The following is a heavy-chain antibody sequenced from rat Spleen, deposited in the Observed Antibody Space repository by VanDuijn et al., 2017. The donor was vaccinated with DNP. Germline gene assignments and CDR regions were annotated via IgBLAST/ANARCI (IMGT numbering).Heavy chain of an antibody. J-gene: IGHJ3*01. CDR2: MWYDGDT. D-gene: IGHD1-2*01. CDR3: TSDSLNSSYISNWFAY. CDR1: GFSLTTYS. Sequence: QVQLKESGPGLVQPSETLSLTCTVSGFSLTTYSVSWVRQPSGKGPEWMGKMWYDGDTAYNSALKSRLSISRDTSKSQDFLKRNSLQTDDTGTYYCTSDSLNSSYISNWFAYWGQGTLVTVSS. V-gene: IGHV2-63*01.